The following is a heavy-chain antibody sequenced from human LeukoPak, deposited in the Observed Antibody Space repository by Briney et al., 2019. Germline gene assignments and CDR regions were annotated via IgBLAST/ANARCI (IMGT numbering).Heavy chain of an antibody. CDR3: ARDEDYYDSSGYYARWLDP. D-gene: IGHD3-22*01. CDR1: GYTFTSYY. V-gene: IGHV1-46*01. J-gene: IGHJ5*02. CDR2: INPSGGST. Sequence: GASVKVSCKASGYTFTSYYMHWVRQAPGQGLEWMGIINPSGGSTSYAQKFQGRVTMTRDTSTSTVYMELSSLRSEDTAVYYCARDEDYYDSSGYYARWLDPWGQGTLVTVSS.